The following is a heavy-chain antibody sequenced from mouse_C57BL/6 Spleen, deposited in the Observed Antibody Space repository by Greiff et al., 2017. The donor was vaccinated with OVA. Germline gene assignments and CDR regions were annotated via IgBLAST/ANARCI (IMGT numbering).Heavy chain of an antibody. Sequence: QVQLQQPGAELVKPGASVKMSCKASGYTFTSYWITWVKQRPGQGLEWIGDIYPGSGSTHYNEKFKSKATLTVDTSSSTAYMQLSSLTSEDSAVYYCARNLYYYGPSGYWGQGTTLTVSS. J-gene: IGHJ2*01. D-gene: IGHD1-1*01. V-gene: IGHV1-55*01. CDR3: ARNLYYYGPSGY. CDR2: IYPGSGST. CDR1: GYTFTSYW.